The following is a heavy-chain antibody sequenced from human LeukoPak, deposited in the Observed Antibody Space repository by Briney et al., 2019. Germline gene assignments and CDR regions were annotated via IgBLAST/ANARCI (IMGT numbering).Heavy chain of an antibody. V-gene: IGHV1-2*02. CDR1: GYTFTGYY. Sequence: ASAKVSCKASGYTFTGYYMHWVRQAPGQGLEWMGWINPNSGGTNYAQKFQGRVTMTRDTSISTAYMELSRLRSDDTAVYYCARETTRPYSSSWYDYWGQGTLVTVSS. D-gene: IGHD6-13*01. CDR2: INPNSGGT. J-gene: IGHJ4*02. CDR3: ARETTRPYSSSWYDY.